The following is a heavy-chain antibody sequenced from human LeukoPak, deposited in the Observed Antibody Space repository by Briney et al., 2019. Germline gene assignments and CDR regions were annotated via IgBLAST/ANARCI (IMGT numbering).Heavy chain of an antibody. CDR1: GYTFTSYG. J-gene: IGHJ6*03. V-gene: IGHV1-18*01. CDR2: ISAYNGNT. Sequence: ASVKVSCKASGYTFTSYGISWVRQAPGQGLEWMGWISAYNGNTNYAQKFQGRVTITADKSTSTAYMELSSLRSEDTAVYYCARVRKDIQSMVRGQNYYYYYMDVWGKGTTVTISS. CDR3: ARVRKDIQSMVRGQNYYYYYMDV. D-gene: IGHD3-10*01.